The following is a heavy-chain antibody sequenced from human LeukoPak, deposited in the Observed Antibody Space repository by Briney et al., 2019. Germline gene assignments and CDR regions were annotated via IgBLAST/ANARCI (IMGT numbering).Heavy chain of an antibody. CDR3: AGRGQRYFRD. V-gene: IGHV4-4*08. CDR2: IYRFGNT. CDR1: GDSISSDY. Sequence: SETLSLTCTVSGDSISSDYWSWIRQPPGKGLEWIGYIYRFGNTDYNPSLMRRVTLSLDTSKKQLSLNLTSVTAADTAVYYCAGRGQRYFRDWGQGTLVTVSS. J-gene: IGHJ1*01.